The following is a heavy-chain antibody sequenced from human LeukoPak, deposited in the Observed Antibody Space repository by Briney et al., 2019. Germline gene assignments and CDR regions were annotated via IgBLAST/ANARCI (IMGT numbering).Heavy chain of an antibody. V-gene: IGHV1-2*02. CDR3: AVSGYDRSGNFDY. CDR2: INPNSGGT. Sequence: ASVKVSCKASGYTFTGYYMHWVRQAPGQGLEWMGWINPNSGGTNYAQKFQGRVTMTRDTSISTAYMELSRLRSDDTAVYYCAVSGYDRSGNFDYWGQGALVTVSS. CDR1: GYTFTGYY. D-gene: IGHD5-12*01. J-gene: IGHJ4*02.